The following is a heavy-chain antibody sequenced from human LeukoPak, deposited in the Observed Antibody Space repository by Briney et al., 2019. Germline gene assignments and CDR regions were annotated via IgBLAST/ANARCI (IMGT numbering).Heavy chain of an antibody. J-gene: IGHJ4*02. CDR1: GGSFSGYY. V-gene: IGHV4-34*01. CDR3: ARGKRGNSSSWYDY. D-gene: IGHD6-13*01. Sequence: PSETLSLTCAVYGGSFSGYYWSWIRQPPGKGLEWIGEINHSGSTNYNPSLKSRVTISVDTSKNQFSLKLSSVTAADTAVYYCARGKRGNSSSWYDYLGQGTLVNGSS. CDR2: INHSGST.